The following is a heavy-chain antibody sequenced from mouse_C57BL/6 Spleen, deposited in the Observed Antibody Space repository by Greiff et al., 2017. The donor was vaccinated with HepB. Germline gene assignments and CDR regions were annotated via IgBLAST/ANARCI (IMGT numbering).Heavy chain of an antibody. CDR1: GYAFTNYL. J-gene: IGHJ2*01. V-gene: IGHV1-54*01. CDR2: INPGSGGT. CDR3: ARKGVYDYFDY. Sequence: QVQLQQSGAELVRPGTSVKVSCKASGYAFTNYLIEWVKQRPGQGLEWIGVINPGSGGTNYNEKFKGKATLTADKSSSTAYMQLSSLTSEDSAVYFCARKGVYDYFDYWGQGTTLTVSS. D-gene: IGHD1-1*01.